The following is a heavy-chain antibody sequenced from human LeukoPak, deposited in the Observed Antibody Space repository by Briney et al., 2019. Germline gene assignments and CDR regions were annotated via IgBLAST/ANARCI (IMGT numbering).Heavy chain of an antibody. D-gene: IGHD2-15*01. J-gene: IGHJ4*02. CDR2: IWFYGSQT. Sequence: GGSLRLSCAASGFSFSSYGMHSVRQAPGKGLEWLTFIWFYGSQTYYADSVKGRFTISRDNSKNTLYLQMNSLRTEDTAMYYCAKCSAGNCDIGWWGQGTLVTLSS. V-gene: IGHV3-30*02. CDR3: AKCSAGNCDIGW. CDR1: GFSFSSYG.